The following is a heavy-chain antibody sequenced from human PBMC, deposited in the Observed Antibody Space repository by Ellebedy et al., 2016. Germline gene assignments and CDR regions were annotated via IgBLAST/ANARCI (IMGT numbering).Heavy chain of an antibody. CDR1: GFTFGDYA. J-gene: IGHJ5*02. CDR3: TTFDHGRGWS. V-gene: IGHV3-49*03. D-gene: IGHD6-19*01. Sequence: GESLKISXTCSGFTFGDYAMNWFRQAPGKGLEWVGFIRSKANGGTREYAASVQGRVTISRDDSKSIAYLHMNSLKTEDTAVYYCTTFDHGRGWSWGQGTLVTVSS. CDR2: IRSKANGGTR.